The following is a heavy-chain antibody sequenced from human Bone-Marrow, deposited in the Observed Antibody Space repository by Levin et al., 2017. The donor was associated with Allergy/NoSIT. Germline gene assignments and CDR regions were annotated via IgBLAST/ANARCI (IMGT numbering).Heavy chain of an antibody. V-gene: IGHV1-24*01. Sequence: ASVKVSCKVSGKTLSELSMHWVRQTPGKGLEWMGGFDPEDGETNYAQQFQGRVTMTEDTSTDTAYMELSSLRSEDTGLYFCTTDLSTPGDIAPVNYFDCWGQGTLGTVSS. CDR1: GKTLSELS. CDR3: TTDLSTPGDIAPVNYFDC. D-gene: IGHD2-15*01. J-gene: IGHJ4*02. CDR2: FDPEDGET.